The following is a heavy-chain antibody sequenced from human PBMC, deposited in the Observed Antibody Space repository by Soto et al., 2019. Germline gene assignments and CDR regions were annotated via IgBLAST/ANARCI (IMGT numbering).Heavy chain of an antibody. CDR2: IIPIFGTA. CDR1: GGTFSSYA. V-gene: IGHV1-69*01. Sequence: QMQLVQSGAEVKKPGSSVKVSCKASGGTFSSYAISWVRQAPGQGLEWMGGIIPIFGTANYAQKFQGRVTITADESTSTAYMELSSLRSEDTAVYYCARAYCGGDCYSDYYYGMDVWGQGTTVTVSS. J-gene: IGHJ6*02. D-gene: IGHD2-21*02. CDR3: ARAYCGGDCYSDYYYGMDV.